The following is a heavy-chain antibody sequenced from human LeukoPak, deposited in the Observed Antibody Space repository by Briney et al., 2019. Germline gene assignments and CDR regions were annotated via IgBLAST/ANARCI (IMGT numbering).Heavy chain of an antibody. D-gene: IGHD1-26*01. Sequence: GGSLRLSCAASGFTFGDYPMHWIRQTPGQGLEWVSLISPDGGRSFQADSVRGRFTISRDNSKNPLYLQMNSLRSEDTALYYCAKDMGGSGRNWASNWFDPWGQGTLVTVSS. V-gene: IGHV3-43*02. CDR1: GFTFGDYP. CDR2: ISPDGGRS. J-gene: IGHJ5*02. CDR3: AKDMGGSGRNWASNWFDP.